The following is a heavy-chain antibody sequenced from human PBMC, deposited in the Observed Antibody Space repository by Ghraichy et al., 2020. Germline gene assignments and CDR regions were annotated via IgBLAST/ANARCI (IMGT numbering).Heavy chain of an antibody. V-gene: IGHV3-7*03. Sequence: GGSLRLSCAASGFTFSSYWMSWVRQAPGKGLEWVANIKQDGSEKYYVDSVKGRFTISRDNAKNSLYLQMNSLRAEDTAVYYCARDRKLSGYYGMDVWGQGTTVTVSS. CDR1: GFTFSSYW. CDR3: ARDRKLSGYYGMDV. CDR2: IKQDGSEK. J-gene: IGHJ6*02. D-gene: IGHD2-15*01.